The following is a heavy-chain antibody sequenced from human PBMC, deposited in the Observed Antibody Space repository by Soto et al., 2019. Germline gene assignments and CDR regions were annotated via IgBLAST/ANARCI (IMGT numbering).Heavy chain of an antibody. CDR2: MNPNSGNT. D-gene: IGHD1-1*01. CDR3: ARRDWNDYYYYGMDV. J-gene: IGHJ6*02. CDR1: GYTFTSYD. V-gene: IGHV1-8*01. Sequence: ASVKVSCKASGYTFTSYDINWVRQATGQGLEWMGWMNPNSGNTGYAQKFQGRVTMTRNTSISTAYMELSSLRSEDTAVYYCARRDWNDYYYYGMDVWGQGTTVTVSS.